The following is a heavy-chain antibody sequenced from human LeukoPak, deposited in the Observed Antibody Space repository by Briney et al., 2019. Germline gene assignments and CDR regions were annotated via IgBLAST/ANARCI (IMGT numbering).Heavy chain of an antibody. V-gene: IGHV4-34*01. J-gene: IGHJ1*01. CDR1: RGSPSGYY. D-gene: IGHD6-13*01. Sequence: SEGLSVTCADYRGSPSGYYWSWICHPLGKGVEWIGEINQSGSTNYNPCLKSRVTISVDTSKHQFSLKLSSVTAADTAVYYCACSSWYGYEYFQHWGQGTLVTVSS. CDR2: INQSGST. CDR3: ACSSWYGYEYFQH.